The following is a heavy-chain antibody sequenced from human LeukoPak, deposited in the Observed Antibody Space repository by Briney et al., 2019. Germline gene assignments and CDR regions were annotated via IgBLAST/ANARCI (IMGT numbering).Heavy chain of an antibody. CDR2: FDPEDGET. V-gene: IGHV1-24*01. Sequence: ASVKVSCKISGYTLTELSMHRVRQAPGKGVEWMGGFDPEDGETIYAQKFRGRVTMTEDTSTDTAYMELSSLRSEDTAVYYCATDPAYCGGDCYWVYWGQGTLVTVSS. J-gene: IGHJ4*02. CDR3: ATDPAYCGGDCYWVY. CDR1: GYTLTELS. D-gene: IGHD2-21*01.